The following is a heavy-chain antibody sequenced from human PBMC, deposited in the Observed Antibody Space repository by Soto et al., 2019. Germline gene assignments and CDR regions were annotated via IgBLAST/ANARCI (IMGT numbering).Heavy chain of an antibody. CDR3: AISPIGRYDFWSGYSTFDY. V-gene: IGHV4-59*01. D-gene: IGHD3-3*01. CDR2: IYYSGNT. J-gene: IGHJ4*02. CDR1: GGSMSGSF. Sequence: SETLSLTCTVSGGSMSGSFWSWIRQPPGKGLEWIGYIYYSGNTDYNPSLKSRVTISVDTSKNQFSLKLSSVTAADKAVYYCAISPIGRYDFWSGYSTFDYWGQGTLVTVSS.